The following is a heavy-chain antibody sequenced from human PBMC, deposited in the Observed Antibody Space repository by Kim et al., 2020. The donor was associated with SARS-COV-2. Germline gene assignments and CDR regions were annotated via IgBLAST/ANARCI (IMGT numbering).Heavy chain of an antibody. V-gene: IGHV3-21*01. CDR2: RRSYK. CDR3: ALLSMGY. Sequence: RRSYKYYADSVKGRFTISRDNAKNSLYLQMNSLRAEDTAVYYCALLSMGYWGQGTLVTVSS. J-gene: IGHJ4*02. D-gene: IGHD2-8*01.